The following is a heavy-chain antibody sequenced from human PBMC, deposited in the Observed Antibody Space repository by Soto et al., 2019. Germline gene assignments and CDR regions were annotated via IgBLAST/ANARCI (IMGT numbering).Heavy chain of an antibody. CDR2: ISWNSGSI. D-gene: IGHD6-19*01. CDR3: ATCFIMAGNSHDAFDI. CDR1: GFTFDVYA. V-gene: IGHV3-9*01. J-gene: IGHJ3*02. Sequence: HPGGSLRLACAASGFTFDVYAMHWVRQAPGKGLEWVSGISWNSGSIGYADSVKGRFTISRDNAKNSLYLQMNSLRAEDTALYYCATCFIMAGNSHDAFDIWGQGTMVTVSS.